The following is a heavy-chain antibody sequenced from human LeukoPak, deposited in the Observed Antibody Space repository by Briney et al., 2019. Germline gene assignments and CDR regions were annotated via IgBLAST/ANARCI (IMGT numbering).Heavy chain of an antibody. CDR3: ARDKDLGYGMDV. CDR1: GFTFSSYS. CDR2: ISSSSSYI. J-gene: IGHJ6*02. V-gene: IGHV3-21*01. Sequence: GGSLRLSCAASGFTFSSYSMNWVRQAPGKGLEWVSSISSSSSYIYYADSVKGRFTISRDNAKNSLYLQMNSLRAEDTAVYYCARDKDLGYGMDVWGQGTTVTVSS. D-gene: IGHD3-16*01.